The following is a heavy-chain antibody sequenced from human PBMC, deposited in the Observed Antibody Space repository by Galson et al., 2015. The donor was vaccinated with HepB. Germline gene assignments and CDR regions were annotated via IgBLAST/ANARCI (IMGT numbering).Heavy chain of an antibody. V-gene: IGHV3-21*01. D-gene: IGHD6-6*01. CDR2: MNTYGSHI. J-gene: IGHJ4*02. CDR3: ARSIPYTSSGDY. Sequence: SLRLSCAASGFTFADHSMNWLRQAPGKGLEWVSSMNTYGSHIYYAESVKGRFTISRDNAKNSLYLQMNCLRAEDTAVYYCARSIPYTSSGDYWGQGTLVTVS. CDR1: GFTFADHS.